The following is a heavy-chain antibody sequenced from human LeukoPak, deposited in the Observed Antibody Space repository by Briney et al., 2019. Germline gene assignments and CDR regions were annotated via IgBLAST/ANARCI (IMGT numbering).Heavy chain of an antibody. CDR2: ISSSSYI. V-gene: IGHV3-21*01. CDR1: GFTFNSCN. CDR3: VTWSSQGNGAENS. D-gene: IGHD3-3*01. Sequence: PGGSLRLSCAASGFTFNSCNMKWLRQAPGKGLEWVSSISSSSYIYYADSVKGRFTISRDNARNSLYLQMNSLRAEDTAVYYCVTWSSQGNGAENSWGQGTLVTVSS. J-gene: IGHJ4*02.